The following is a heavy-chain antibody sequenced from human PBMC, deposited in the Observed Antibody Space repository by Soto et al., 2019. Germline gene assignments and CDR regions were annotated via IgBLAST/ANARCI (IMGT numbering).Heavy chain of an antibody. D-gene: IGHD6-13*01. V-gene: IGHV3-21*01. CDR2: ISSSSSYI. Sequence: EVQLLESGGGLVQPGGSLRLSCAASGFTFSSYAMSWVRQAPGKGLEWVSAISSSSSYIYYADSVKGRFTISRDNAKNSLYLQMNSLRAEDTAVYYCASNIHSSSWHDFDYWGQGTLVTVSS. J-gene: IGHJ4*02. CDR3: ASNIHSSSWHDFDY. CDR1: GFTFSSYA.